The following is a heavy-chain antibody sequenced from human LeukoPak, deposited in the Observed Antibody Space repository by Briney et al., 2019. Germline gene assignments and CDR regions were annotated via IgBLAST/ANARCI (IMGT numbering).Heavy chain of an antibody. V-gene: IGHV3-21*01. CDR3: AKVVVIGAILGYYFDY. D-gene: IGHD2-2*01. Sequence: GGSLRLSCKVSGFTIRDFTMNWVRQAPGRGLEWVSSITGVNTKYADSVKGRFTVSRDIGERSLYLQLNTLRVEDTAVYYCAKVVVIGAILGYYFDYWGQGTLVTVSS. J-gene: IGHJ4*02. CDR1: GFTIRDFT. CDR2: ITGVNT.